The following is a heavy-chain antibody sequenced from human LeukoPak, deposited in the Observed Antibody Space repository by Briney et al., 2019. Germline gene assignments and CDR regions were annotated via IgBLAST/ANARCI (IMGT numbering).Heavy chain of an antibody. CDR1: GGSISSSSYY. V-gene: IGHV4-39*01. D-gene: IGHD2-2*01. J-gene: IGHJ4*02. Sequence: SETLSLTCTVSGGSISSSSYYWGWIRQPPGKGLEWIGSIYYSGSTYYNPSLKSRVTISADTSKNQSSLKLSSVTAADTAVYYCVGYDRSSIVVLPAGGGQGTLVTVSS. CDR3: VGYDRSSIVVLPAG. CDR2: IYYSGST.